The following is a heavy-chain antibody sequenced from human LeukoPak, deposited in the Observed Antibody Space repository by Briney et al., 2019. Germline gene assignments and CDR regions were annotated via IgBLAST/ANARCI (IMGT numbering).Heavy chain of an antibody. Sequence: ASVKVSCKASGYTFSNYGISWVRQTPGQGFEWMGWISAYNGHTSFAQKLHDRVTMTTDTSASTAYMELRSLTSDDTAVYYCTRDLGQWLLQGIFFDYWGQGTLVTVSS. D-gene: IGHD5-12*01. V-gene: IGHV1-18*01. CDR1: GYTFSNYG. J-gene: IGHJ4*02. CDR3: TRDLGQWLLQGIFFDY. CDR2: ISAYNGHT.